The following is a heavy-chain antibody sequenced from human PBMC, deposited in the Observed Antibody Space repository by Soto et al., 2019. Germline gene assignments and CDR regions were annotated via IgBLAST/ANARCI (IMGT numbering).Heavy chain of an antibody. CDR1: GYSFTSYW. J-gene: IGHJ5*02. V-gene: IGHV5-51*01. Sequence: GESLKISCKGSGYSFTSYWIGWVRQMPGKGLEWMGIIYPGDSDTRYSPSFQGQVTISADKSISTAYLQWSSLKASDTAIYYCARHRGIAAAASDWFDPWGQGTLVTVSS. CDR2: IYPGDSDT. D-gene: IGHD6-13*01. CDR3: ARHRGIAAAASDWFDP.